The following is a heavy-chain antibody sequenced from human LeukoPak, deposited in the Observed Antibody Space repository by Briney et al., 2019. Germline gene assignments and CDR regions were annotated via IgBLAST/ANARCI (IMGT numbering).Heavy chain of an antibody. J-gene: IGHJ4*02. V-gene: IGHV3-48*01. CDR2: ISSSGSTM. Sequence: GGSLRLSCAASGFNLGTYSMNWVRQAPGKGLEWVSYISSSGSTMYYADSVKGRFTISRDNAKNSLYLQMNSLRAEDTAVYYCARGFHRYSYDSGAYSVYWGQGTLVTVSS. CDR1: GFNLGTYS. D-gene: IGHD3-22*01. CDR3: ARGFHRYSYDSGAYSVY.